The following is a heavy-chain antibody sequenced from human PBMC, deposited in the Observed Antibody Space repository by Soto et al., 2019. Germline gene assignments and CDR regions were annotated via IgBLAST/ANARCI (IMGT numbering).Heavy chain of an antibody. CDR1: GFTFSSYA. CDR2: ISGSGGST. D-gene: IGHD3-16*02. J-gene: IGHJ4*02. Sequence: GGSLRLSCAASGFTFSSYAMSWVRQAPGKGLEWDSAISGSGGSTYYADSVKGRFTISRDNSKNTLYLQMNSLRAEDTAVYYCAKDHPTYYAYVWGSYRQGYFDYWGQGTLVTVSS. CDR3: AKDHPTYYAYVWGSYRQGYFDY. V-gene: IGHV3-23*01.